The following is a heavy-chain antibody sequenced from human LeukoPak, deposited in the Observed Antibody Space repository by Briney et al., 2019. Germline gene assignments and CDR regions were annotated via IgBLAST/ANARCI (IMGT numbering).Heavy chain of an antibody. D-gene: IGHD6-6*01. V-gene: IGHV3-21*01. J-gene: IGHJ5*02. Sequence: PGGSLRLSCAASGFTFSSYSMNWVRQAPGKGLEWVSSISSSSSYIYYADSVKGRFTISRDNAKNSLYLQMNSLRAEDTAVYYCARDLDSSSSNDWFDPWGQGTLATVSS. CDR2: ISSSSSYI. CDR1: GFTFSSYS. CDR3: ARDLDSSSSNDWFDP.